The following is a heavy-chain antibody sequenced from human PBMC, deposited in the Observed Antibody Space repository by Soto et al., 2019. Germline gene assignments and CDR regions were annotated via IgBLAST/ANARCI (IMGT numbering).Heavy chain of an antibody. CDR3: ARGMDHIVVVTAINYYYYGMDV. J-gene: IGHJ6*02. CDR1: GGSISSYY. D-gene: IGHD2-21*02. V-gene: IGHV4-59*01. Sequence: SETLSLTCTVSGGSISSYYWSWIRQPPGKGLEWIGYIYYSGSTNYNPSGGSTSYAQKFQGRVTMTRDTSTSTVYMELSSLRSEDTAVYYCARGMDHIVVVTAINYYYYGMDVWGQGTTVTVSS. CDR2: IYYSGST.